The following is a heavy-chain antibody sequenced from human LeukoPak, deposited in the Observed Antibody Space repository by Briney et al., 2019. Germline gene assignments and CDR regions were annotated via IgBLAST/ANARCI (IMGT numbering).Heavy chain of an antibody. V-gene: IGHV3-53*01. CDR3: ARPYYYGH. Sequence: GGSLRLSCAASGFTVSNNYMTWVRQAPGKGPEWVSLIYSSGTTYYADSVKGRFTISRDNSKNTLYHQMNSLRVEDTAVYYCARPYYYGHWGRGTLVTVSS. CDR1: GFTVSNNY. D-gene: IGHD3-10*01. CDR2: IYSSGTT. J-gene: IGHJ1*01.